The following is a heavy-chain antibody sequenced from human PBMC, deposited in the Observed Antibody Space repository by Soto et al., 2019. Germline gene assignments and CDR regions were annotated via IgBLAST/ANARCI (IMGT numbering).Heavy chain of an antibody. CDR1: VYTFTRYH. V-gene: IGHV1-46*01. CDR2: INPSGGST. J-gene: IGHJ6*02. Sequence: SAKASCKSSVYTFTRYHMHCVRQAPGQGLEWMGIINPSGGSTSYAQKFQGRVTMTRDTSTSTVYMELSRLRSEDTAVYYCARDRTDSSGWSYYYYGMDFRDQGTTGIVSS. CDR3: ARDRTDSSGWSYYYYGMDF. D-gene: IGHD3-22*01.